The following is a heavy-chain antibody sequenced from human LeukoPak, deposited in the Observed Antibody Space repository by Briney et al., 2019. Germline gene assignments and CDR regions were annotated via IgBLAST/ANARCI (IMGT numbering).Heavy chain of an antibody. CDR2: INPDSCAT. V-gene: IGHV1-2*02. CDR1: GYTFTDYY. D-gene: IGHD6-25*01. J-gene: IGHJ4*02. CDR3: ASALNTPRGS. Sequence: ASVTVSCKASGYTFTDYYWHWVRQAPGQGLEWMGWINPDSCATNYAQKFQGRVTMTTDTTISTAYMELNRLRSDDTAVYYCASALNTPRGSWGQGTLVTVSS.